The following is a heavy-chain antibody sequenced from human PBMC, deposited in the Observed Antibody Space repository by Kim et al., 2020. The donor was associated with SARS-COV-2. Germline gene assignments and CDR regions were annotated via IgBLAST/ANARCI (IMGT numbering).Heavy chain of an antibody. J-gene: IGHJ4*02. Sequence: GESLKISCKGSGYSFTSYWISWVRQMPGKGLEWMGRIDPSDSYTNYSPSFQGHVTISADKSISTAYLQWSSLKASDTAMYYCARRYCSGGSCYSGVSYWGQGTLVTVSS. CDR3: ARRYCSGGSCYSGVSY. CDR2: IDPSDSYT. D-gene: IGHD2-15*01. CDR1: GYSFTSYW. V-gene: IGHV5-10-1*01.